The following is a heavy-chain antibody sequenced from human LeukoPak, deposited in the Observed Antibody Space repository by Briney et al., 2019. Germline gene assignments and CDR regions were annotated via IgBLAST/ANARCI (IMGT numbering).Heavy chain of an antibody. CDR2: ISGSGGST. CDR3: AKVPYSEVTKVMRLY. CDR1: VFTFSSYA. D-gene: IGHD2-21*01. J-gene: IGHJ4*02. V-gene: IGHV3-23*01. Sequence: PGGSLRLSCAASVFTFSSYAMSGGRQAPGKGLEGFSVISGSGGSTYYADSVKGRFTISSYNSKSTLSLQMHSLRAEDTAVYYCAKVPYSEVTKVMRLYWGQGTLVTVSS.